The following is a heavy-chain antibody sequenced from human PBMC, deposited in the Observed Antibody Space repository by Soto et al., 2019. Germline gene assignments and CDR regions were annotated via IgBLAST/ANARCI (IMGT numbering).Heavy chain of an antibody. CDR3: ARGVDDFWSGKPKGLEY. V-gene: IGHV3-73*02. CDR1: GFTFSGSA. CDR2: IRSKANSYAT. Sequence: DVQLVESGGGLVQPGGSLKLCCAASGFTFSGSAVHWVRQASEKGLEWVVHIRSKANSYATAYVVSVKGRFTISRDYSRNTAYLQMNSLKTEDTAVYYCARGVDDFWSGKPKGLEYWGQGTVVTVSS. D-gene: IGHD3-3*01. J-gene: IGHJ4*02.